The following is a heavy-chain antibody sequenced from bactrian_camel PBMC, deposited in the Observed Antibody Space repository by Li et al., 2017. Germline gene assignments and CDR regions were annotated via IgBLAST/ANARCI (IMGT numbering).Heavy chain of an antibody. D-gene: IGHD2*01. J-gene: IGHJ4*01. CDR1: GFSFGDSD. CDR2: RRRDGET. V-gene: IGHV3S55*01. Sequence: VQLVESGGGSVQAGGSLRLSCTASGFSFGDSDMGWYRQVPGDECELVATRRRDGETRLAESVKGRATISDNAKTTIFLQMNSLQPEDTAVYYCAANFGPYCSGPYFARRANFLGQGTQVTVS.